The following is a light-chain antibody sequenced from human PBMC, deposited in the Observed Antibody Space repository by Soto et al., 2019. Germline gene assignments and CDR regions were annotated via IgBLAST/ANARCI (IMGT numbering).Light chain of an antibody. V-gene: IGKV4-1*01. CDR2: WAS. Sequence: DIVMTQSPDSLAVSLGERATINCKSSQSVLYTSNNKNYLAWYQQKPGQPPKLLIYWASTRESGVPDRFNGSGSGTDFTLTISSLQAEDVAVYYCQQYYSTLLLTLGGGTKVDIK. J-gene: IGKJ4*01. CDR1: QSVLYTSNNKNY. CDR3: QQYYSTLLLT.